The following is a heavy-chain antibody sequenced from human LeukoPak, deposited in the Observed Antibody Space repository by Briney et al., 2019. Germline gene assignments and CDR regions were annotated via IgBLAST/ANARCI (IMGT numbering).Heavy chain of an antibody. CDR3: ARESKSYDGSGYYHDY. Sequence: PPETLSLTCTVSGGSIRYYFWSWIRQPAGKGLEWIGRIYTSGSTDYNPSLRSRVTMSIDTSRNQFSLRLTSVTAADRAVYYCARESKSYDGSGYYHDYWGQGTLVTVSS. CDR2: IYTSGST. V-gene: IGHV4-4*07. D-gene: IGHD3-22*01. J-gene: IGHJ4*02. CDR1: GGSIRYYF.